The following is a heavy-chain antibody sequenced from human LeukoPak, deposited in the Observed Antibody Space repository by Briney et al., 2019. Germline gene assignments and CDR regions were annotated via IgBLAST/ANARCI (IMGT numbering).Heavy chain of an antibody. CDR2: IYYSGST. CDR1: GGSISSGDNY. D-gene: IGHD6-13*01. CDR3: ARGDLYSSSWYN. Sequence: SQTLSLTCTVSGGSISSGDNYWSWIRQPPGKGLEWIGYIYYSGSTYYNPSLKSRVTISVDTSKNQFSLKLSSMSAADTAVYYCARGDLYSSSWYNWGQGTLVTVSS. J-gene: IGHJ4*02. V-gene: IGHV4-30-4*08.